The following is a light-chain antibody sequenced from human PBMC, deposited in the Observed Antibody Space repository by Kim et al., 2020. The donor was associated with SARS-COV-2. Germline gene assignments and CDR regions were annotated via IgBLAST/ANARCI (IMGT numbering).Light chain of an antibody. V-gene: IGKV1-27*01. J-gene: IGKJ1*01. Sequence: SASVGDRVTIPCRASQGISNYLVWYQQKPGKVPKVLIYPASTLQSGVPSRFSGSGSGTEFTLTISSLQPEDAATYYCQKYSTAPWTFGQGTKVEI. CDR3: QKYSTAPWT. CDR2: PAS. CDR1: QGISNY.